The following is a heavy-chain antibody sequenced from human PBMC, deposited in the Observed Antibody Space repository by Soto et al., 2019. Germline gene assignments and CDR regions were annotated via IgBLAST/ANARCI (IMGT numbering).Heavy chain of an antibody. CDR2: IYWNDDK. D-gene: IGHD6-13*01. V-gene: IGHV2-5*01. J-gene: IGHJ4*02. CDR3: AHSSRIAGLRGFDY. CDR1: GFSLSTSGVG. Sequence: QITLKESDPTLVKPTQTLTMTCTFSGFSLSTSGVGVGWIRQPPGKALEWLALIYWNDDKRYSPSLKSRLTITKDTSKNQVVLTMTNMDPVDTATYYCAHSSRIAGLRGFDYWGQGTLVTVSS.